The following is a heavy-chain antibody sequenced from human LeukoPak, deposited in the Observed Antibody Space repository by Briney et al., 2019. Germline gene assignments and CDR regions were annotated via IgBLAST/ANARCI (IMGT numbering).Heavy chain of an antibody. CDR2: IKQDGSEK. V-gene: IGHV3-7*01. J-gene: IGHJ4*02. CDR3: ARANSNYDFDY. Sequence: GGSLRLSCAASGFTFSNAWMSWVRQAPGKGLEWVANIKQDGSEKHYVDSVKGRFTISRDNAMSSLYLQMNSLRADDTAVYYCARANSNYDFDYWGQGTLVTVSS. CDR1: GFTFSNAW. D-gene: IGHD4-4*01.